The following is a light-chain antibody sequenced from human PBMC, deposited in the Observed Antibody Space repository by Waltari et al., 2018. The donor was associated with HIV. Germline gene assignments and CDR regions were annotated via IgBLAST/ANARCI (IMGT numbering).Light chain of an antibody. V-gene: IGLV2-14*01. CDR3: SSYTSSSTQV. CDR1: SSDVGGYNY. J-gene: IGLJ1*01. CDR2: EVT. Sequence: QSALTQPASVSGSPGQSITISCTGTSSDVGGYNYVFWYQQHPGKAPKLMIYEVTKRPSGVSKRFSGSKSGNTASLTISGLQAEDEADYYCSSYTSSSTQVFGTGTKVTVL.